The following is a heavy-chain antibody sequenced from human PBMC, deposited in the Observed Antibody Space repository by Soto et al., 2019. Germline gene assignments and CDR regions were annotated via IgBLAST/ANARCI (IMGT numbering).Heavy chain of an antibody. D-gene: IGHD3-3*01. V-gene: IGHV3-23*01. CDR3: AKEGTHVLRFLEWSSYYYYYYMDV. CDR2: ISGSGGST. CDR1: GFTFSSYA. Sequence: GGSLRLSCAASGFTFSSYAMSWVRQAPGKGLEWVSAISGSGGSTYYADSVKGRFTISRDNSKNTLYLQMNSLRAEDTAVYYCAKEGTHVLRFLEWSSYYYYYYMDVWGKGTTVTVSS. J-gene: IGHJ6*03.